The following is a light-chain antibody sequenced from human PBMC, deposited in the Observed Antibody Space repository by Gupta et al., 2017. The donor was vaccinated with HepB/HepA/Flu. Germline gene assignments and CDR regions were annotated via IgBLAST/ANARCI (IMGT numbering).Light chain of an antibody. CDR1: QGVSRS. CDR2: DAF. CDR3: QQRSNWPRT. J-gene: IGKJ1*01. Sequence: EIVLTQSPATLSLSPGERATLSCRASQGVSRSLAWYQHKPGQAPRLLIYDAFNRATGIPARFSGSGSGTDFTLTISSLEPEDFAVYYCQQRSNWPRTFRQGTKVEIK. V-gene: IGKV3-11*01.